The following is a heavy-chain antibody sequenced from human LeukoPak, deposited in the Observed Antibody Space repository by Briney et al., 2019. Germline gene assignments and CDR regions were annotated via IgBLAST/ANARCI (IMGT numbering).Heavy chain of an antibody. CDR1: GRTFSNYA. D-gene: IGHD3-16*02. CDR2: ISGSGGST. Sequence: GGSLRVSCAASGRTFSNYAMSWVRQAPGKGLEWVSGISGSGGSTYYADSVKGRFTISRDNSKNTLYLQMNSLKTEDTAVYYCTTKDRMITFGGVIGTDYWGQGTLVTVSS. V-gene: IGHV3-23*01. CDR3: TTKDRMITFGGVIGTDY. J-gene: IGHJ4*02.